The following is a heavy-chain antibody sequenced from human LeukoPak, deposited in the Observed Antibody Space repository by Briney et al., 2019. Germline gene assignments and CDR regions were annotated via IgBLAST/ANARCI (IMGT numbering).Heavy chain of an antibody. Sequence: ASVKVSCKASGYTFTSYGISWVRQAPGQGLEWMGWISAYNGNTYYAQKLQGRVTMTTDTSTSTAYMELRSLRSDDTAVYYCARCRTSIVVVPAAIPQNFDYWGQGTLVTVSS. D-gene: IGHD2-2*02. J-gene: IGHJ4*02. CDR3: ARCRTSIVVVPAAIPQNFDY. CDR2: ISAYNGNT. CDR1: GYTFTSYG. V-gene: IGHV1-18*01.